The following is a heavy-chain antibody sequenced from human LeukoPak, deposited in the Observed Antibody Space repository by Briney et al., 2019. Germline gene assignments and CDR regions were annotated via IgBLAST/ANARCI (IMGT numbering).Heavy chain of an antibody. D-gene: IGHD6-19*01. J-gene: IGHJ6*03. CDR3: ARAPYSSGWTKDYYYYMDV. V-gene: IGHV3-48*01. CDR1: GFTFSSYS. CDR2: ISSSTSTI. Sequence: PGGSLRLSCAASGFTFSSYSMNWVRQAPGKGLEWVSYISSSTSTIYYADSVKGRFTVSRDNAKNSLYLQMNSLRAEDTAVYYCARAPYSSGWTKDYYYYMDVWGKGTTVTVSS.